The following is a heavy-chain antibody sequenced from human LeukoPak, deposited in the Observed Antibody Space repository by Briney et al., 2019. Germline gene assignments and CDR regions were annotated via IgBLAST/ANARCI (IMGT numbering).Heavy chain of an antibody. CDR3: AKNKIRTPYCSSTSCYAFFDY. CDR2: ISGGGGST. CDR1: GCTFSSYA. Sequence: GGSMRLSCAASGCTFSSYAMSWVRQAPGKGLEWVSAISGGGGSTYYADSVKGRFSISRDNSKNTLYLQMNSLRAEDTAVYYCAKNKIRTPYCSSTSCYAFFDYWGQGTLVTVSS. V-gene: IGHV3-23*01. J-gene: IGHJ4*02. D-gene: IGHD2-2*01.